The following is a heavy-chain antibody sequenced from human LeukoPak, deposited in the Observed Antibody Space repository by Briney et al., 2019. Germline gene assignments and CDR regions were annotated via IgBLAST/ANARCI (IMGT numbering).Heavy chain of an antibody. J-gene: IGHJ3*02. CDR3: AREVVYSSGWKFLKAFDI. CDR1: GYTFTGYY. D-gene: IGHD6-19*01. CDR2: INPNSGGT. V-gene: IGHV1-2*02. Sequence: ASVKVSCKASGYTFTGYYMHWVRQAPGQGLEWMGWINPNSGGTNYAQKFQGRVTMTRDTSISTAYMELSRLRSDDTAVYYCAREVVYSSGWKFLKAFDIWGQGTMVTVSS.